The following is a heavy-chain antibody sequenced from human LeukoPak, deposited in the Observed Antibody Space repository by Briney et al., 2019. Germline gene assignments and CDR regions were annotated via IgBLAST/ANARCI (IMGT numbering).Heavy chain of an antibody. CDR2: ISSSSSYI. CDR1: GFTLSSYG. Sequence: GGSLRLSCAASGFTLSSYGMNWVRQAPGKGLEWVSSISSSSSYIYYADSVKGRFTISRDNAKNSLYLQMNSLRAEDTAVYYCARPGGTVVYPFDYWGQGTLVTVSS. V-gene: IGHV3-21*01. CDR3: ARPGGTVVYPFDY. D-gene: IGHD4-23*01. J-gene: IGHJ4*02.